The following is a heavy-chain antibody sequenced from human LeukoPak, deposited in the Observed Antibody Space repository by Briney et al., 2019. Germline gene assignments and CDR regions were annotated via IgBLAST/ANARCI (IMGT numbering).Heavy chain of an antibody. D-gene: IGHD3-10*01. Sequence: SETLSLTCAVYGGSFSGYYWSWIRQPPGKGLEWIGEINHSGSTNYNPSLKSRVTISVDTSKNQFSLKLSSVTAADTAVYYCARGRYYYGSGSYFPGYFDYWGQGTLVTVSS. CDR1: GGSFSGYY. J-gene: IGHJ4*02. CDR2: INHSGST. V-gene: IGHV4-34*01. CDR3: ARGRYYYGSGSYFPGYFDY.